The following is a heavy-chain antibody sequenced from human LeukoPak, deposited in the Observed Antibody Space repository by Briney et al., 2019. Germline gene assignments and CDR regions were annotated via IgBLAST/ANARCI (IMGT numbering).Heavy chain of an antibody. CDR2: IYYSGST. D-gene: IGHD3-9*01. CDR1: GGSISSYY. J-gene: IGHJ5*02. V-gene: IGHV4-59*01. CDR3: AREGVHYDILTGYYPANWFDP. Sequence: PSETLSLTCTVSGGSISSYYWSWIRQPPGKGLEWIGYIYYSGSTNYNPSLKSRVTISVATSKTQFSLKLSSVTAADTAVYYCAREGVHYDILTGYYPANWFDPWGQGTLVTVSS.